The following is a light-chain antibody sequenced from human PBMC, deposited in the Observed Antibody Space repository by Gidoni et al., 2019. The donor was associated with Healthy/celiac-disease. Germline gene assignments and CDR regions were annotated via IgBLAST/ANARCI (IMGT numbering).Light chain of an antibody. CDR3: QQYNSYPWT. J-gene: IGKJ1*01. CDR1: QSISSW. V-gene: IGKV1-5*03. Sequence: DIQMTQSTSTLSASLGDRVTITCRPSQSISSWFAWYQQKPGKAPMLLIYKASSLESGVPSRFSGSGSGTEFTLTISSLQPDDFATYHCQQYNSYPWTFGQGTKVEIK. CDR2: KAS.